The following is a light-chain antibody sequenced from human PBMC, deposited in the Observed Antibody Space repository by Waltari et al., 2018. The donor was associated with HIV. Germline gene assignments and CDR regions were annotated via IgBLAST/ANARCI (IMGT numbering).Light chain of an antibody. CDR2: RVN. V-gene: IGLV1-47*01. Sequence: QSVLTQPPSASGTPGQRVTISCSGHRSNIGSNYVDWYQPLPGTAPKLLIYRVNQRPSGVPDRFSGSKSGTSASLAISGLRSEDEVDYYCAAWDDSLSGVVFGGGTKLTVL. CDR1: RSNIGSNY. CDR3: AAWDDSLSGVV. J-gene: IGLJ2*01.